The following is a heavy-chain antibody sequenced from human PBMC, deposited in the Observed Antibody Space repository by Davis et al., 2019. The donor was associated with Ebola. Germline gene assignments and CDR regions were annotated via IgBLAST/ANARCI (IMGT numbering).Heavy chain of an antibody. J-gene: IGHJ5*02. D-gene: IGHD2-15*01. CDR3: ARLGGYCSGGSCYRGNWFDP. V-gene: IGHV5-51*01. CDR2: IYPGDSDT. Sequence: GESLKISCKGSGYSFTSYWIGWVRQMPGKGLEWMGIIYPGDSDTRYSPSFQGQVTISADKSISTAYLQWSSLKASDTAMYYCARLGGYCSGGSCYRGNWFDPWGQGTPVTVSS. CDR1: GYSFTSYW.